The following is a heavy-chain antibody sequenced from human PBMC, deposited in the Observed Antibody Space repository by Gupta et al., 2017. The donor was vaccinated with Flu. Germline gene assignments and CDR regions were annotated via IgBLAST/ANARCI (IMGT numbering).Heavy chain of an antibody. CDR1: GGSIRNSGYY. J-gene: IGHJ2*01. V-gene: IGHV4-31*03. D-gene: IGHD1-26*01. CDR3: AREGVGSSTRYFDL. CDR2: IYYSGST. Sequence: QVQLQESGPGLVKPSQTLSLTCTVSGGSIRNSGYYWRWIRQHPGKGLEWIGYIYYSGSTYYNPSLKSRVTISVDTSKNQFSLNLVSVTAADTAVYFCAREGVGSSTRYFDLWGRGTLVTVSS.